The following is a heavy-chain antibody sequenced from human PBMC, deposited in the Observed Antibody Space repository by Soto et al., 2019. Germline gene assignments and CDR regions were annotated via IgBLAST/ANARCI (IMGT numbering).Heavy chain of an antibody. V-gene: IGHV3-23*01. D-gene: IGHD6-13*01. J-gene: IGHJ5*02. CDR3: AKDPPASLAAADPNAIDP. CDR1: GFTFSSYA. CDR2: ISGSGGST. Sequence: HPGGSLRLSCAASGFTFSSYAMSWVRQAPGKGLEWVSAISGSGGSTYYADPVKGRFTISRDNSKNTLYLQMNSLRAEDTAVYYFAKDPPASLAAADPNAIDPWGQETLVTVAA.